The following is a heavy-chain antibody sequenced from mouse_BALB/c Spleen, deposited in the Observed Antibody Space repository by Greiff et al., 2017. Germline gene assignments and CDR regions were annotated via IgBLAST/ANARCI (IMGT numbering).Heavy chain of an antibody. CDR2: INPSSGYT. Sequence: VKLQESGAELARPGASVKMSCKASGYTFTSYTMHWVKQRPGQGLEWIGYINPSSGYTNYNQKFKDKATLTADKSSSTAYMQLSSLTSEDSAVYYCARSYDYDAMDYWGQGTSVTVSS. J-gene: IGHJ4*01. V-gene: IGHV1-4*01. CDR1: GYTFTSYT. D-gene: IGHD6-5*01. CDR3: ARSYDYDAMDY.